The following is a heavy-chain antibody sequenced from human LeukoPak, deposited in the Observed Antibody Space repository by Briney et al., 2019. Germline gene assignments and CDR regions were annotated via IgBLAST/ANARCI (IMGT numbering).Heavy chain of an antibody. CDR2: IYYIGIT. J-gene: IGHJ4*02. D-gene: IGHD3-16*02. V-gene: IGHV4-59*01. Sequence: PSETLSLTCTVSGGSISTYYWSWIRQTPGRGLEWIGYIYYIGITNYNPSPKSRVTISVDTSKNQVSLKLSSVTAADTAVYYCARGDSREYDYDWGNYRSYYFDFWGQGALVTVSS. CDR1: GGSISTYY. CDR3: ARGDSREYDYDWGNYRSYYFDF.